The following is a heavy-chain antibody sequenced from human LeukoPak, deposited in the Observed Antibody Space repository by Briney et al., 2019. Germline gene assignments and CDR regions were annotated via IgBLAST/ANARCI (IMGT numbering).Heavy chain of an antibody. CDR2: IKQDGSEK. Sequence: PGGSLRLSCAASGFTFSSYWMSWVRQAPGKGLEWVANIKQDGSEKYYVDSVKGRFTISRHNAKNSLYLQMNSLRAEDTAVYYCARVVYCGGDCYDYYYYMDVWGKGTTVTVSS. CDR3: ARVVYCGGDCYDYYYYMDV. V-gene: IGHV3-7*01. J-gene: IGHJ6*03. D-gene: IGHD2-21*02. CDR1: GFTFSSYW.